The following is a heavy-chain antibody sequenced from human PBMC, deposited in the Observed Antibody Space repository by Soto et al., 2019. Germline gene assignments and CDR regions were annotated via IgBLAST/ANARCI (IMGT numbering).Heavy chain of an antibody. CDR2: INSGASTT. J-gene: IGHJ4*02. CDR3: ERGPSGWFVYDY. V-gene: IGHV3-74*01. Sequence: GGSLRLSCAASGFTFSSSWMHWVRQAPGKGLVWVSRINSGASTTNYADSVKGRFTISRDNAKNTLYLQMDSLTAEETAVYYWERGPSGWFVYDYWGQGTLVTVSS. CDR1: GFTFSSSW. D-gene: IGHD6-19*01.